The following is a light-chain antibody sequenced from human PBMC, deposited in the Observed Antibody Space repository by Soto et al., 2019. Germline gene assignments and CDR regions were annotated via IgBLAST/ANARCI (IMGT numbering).Light chain of an antibody. CDR3: QQRSNWPIT. V-gene: IGKV3-11*01. CDR1: QSVSSY. CDR2: DAS. J-gene: IGKJ4*01. Sequence: EIVLTQSPATLSLSPGERATLSCRASQSVSSYLAWYQQKPGQAPRLLIYDASNSATDIPARFSGSGSGTDFTLTISSLEPEDFAVYYCQQRSNWPITLGGGTKVEI.